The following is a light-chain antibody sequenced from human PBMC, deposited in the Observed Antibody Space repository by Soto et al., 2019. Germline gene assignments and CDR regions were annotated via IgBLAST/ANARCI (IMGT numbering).Light chain of an antibody. CDR2: AAS. CDR1: QSISSY. Sequence: DIQMTQSPSSLSASVGDRVAITCRASQSISSYLIWYRQKAGKAPKLLIYAASSLQSGVPSRFSGSGSGTEFTLTISSXQPEDFATYNCQQSYSTPLTFGGGTKVDTK. J-gene: IGKJ4*01. V-gene: IGKV1-39*01. CDR3: QQSYSTPLT.